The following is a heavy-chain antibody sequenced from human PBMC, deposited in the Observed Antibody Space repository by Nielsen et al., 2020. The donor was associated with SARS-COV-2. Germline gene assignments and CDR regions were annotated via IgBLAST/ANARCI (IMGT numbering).Heavy chain of an antibody. CDR2: INPSGGST. CDR3: ARVNYDFWSGYHSIDY. V-gene: IGHV1-46*01. J-gene: IGHJ4*02. CDR1: GYTFTSYY. Sequence: ASVKVSCKASGYTFTSYYMHWVRQAPGQGLEWMGIINPSGGSTSYAQKFQGRVTMTRDTSTSTVYMELSSLRSEDTAVYYCARVNYDFWSGYHSIDYWGQGTLVTVSS. D-gene: IGHD3-3*01.